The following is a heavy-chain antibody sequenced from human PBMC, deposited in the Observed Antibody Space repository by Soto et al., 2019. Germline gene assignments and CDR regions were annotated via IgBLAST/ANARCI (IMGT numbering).Heavy chain of an antibody. CDR3: ARVGHSSGYYYFTYYFDY. J-gene: IGHJ4*02. V-gene: IGHV4-31*03. Sequence: QVQLQESGPGLVKPSQTLSLTCTVSGGSISSGGYYWSWIRQHPGKGLEWIGYIYYSGSTYYNPSLKSRVTISVDTSKNQFSLKLSSVTAADTAVYYCARVGHSSGYYYFTYYFDYWGQGTLVTVSS. CDR1: GGSISSGGYY. D-gene: IGHD3-22*01. CDR2: IYYSGST.